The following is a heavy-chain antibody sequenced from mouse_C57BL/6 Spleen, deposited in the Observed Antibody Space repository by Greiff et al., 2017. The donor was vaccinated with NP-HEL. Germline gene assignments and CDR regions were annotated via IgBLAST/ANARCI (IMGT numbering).Heavy chain of an antibody. V-gene: IGHV1-4*01. D-gene: IGHD3-3*01. CDR2: INPSSGYT. CDR3: ARSKGQGRFDY. Sequence: QVQLKESGAELARPGASVKMSCKASGYTFTSYTMHWVKQRPGQGLEWIGYINPSSGYTKYNQKFKDKATLTADKSSSTAYMQLSSLTSEDSAVYYCARSKGQGRFDYWGQGTTLTVSS. J-gene: IGHJ2*01. CDR1: GYTFTSYT.